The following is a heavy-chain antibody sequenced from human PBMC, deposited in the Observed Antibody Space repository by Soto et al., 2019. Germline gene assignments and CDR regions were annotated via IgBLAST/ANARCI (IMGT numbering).Heavy chain of an antibody. CDR3: ARGVNSGSYVSEAFDI. CDR2: IIPIFGTA. V-gene: IGHV1-69*13. J-gene: IGHJ3*02. D-gene: IGHD1-26*01. CDR1: GGTFSSYA. Sequence: SVKVSCKASGGTFSSYAISWVRQAPGQGLEWMGGIIPIFGTANYAQKFQGRATITADESTSTAYMELSSLRSEDTAVYYCARGVNSGSYVSEAFDIWGQGTMVTVSS.